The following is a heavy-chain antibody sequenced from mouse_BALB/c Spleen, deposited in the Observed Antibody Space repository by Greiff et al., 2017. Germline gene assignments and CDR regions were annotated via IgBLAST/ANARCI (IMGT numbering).Heavy chain of an antibody. Sequence: EVMLVESGGGLVQPGGSRKLSCAASGFTFSSFGMHWVRQAPEKGLEWVAYISSGSSTIYYADTVKGRFTISRDNPKNTLFLQMTSLRSEDTAMYYCARQNYRYDEDAMDYWGQGTSVTVSS. CDR1: GFTFSSFG. D-gene: IGHD2-14*01. J-gene: IGHJ4*01. V-gene: IGHV5-17*02. CDR2: ISSGSSTI. CDR3: ARQNYRYDEDAMDY.